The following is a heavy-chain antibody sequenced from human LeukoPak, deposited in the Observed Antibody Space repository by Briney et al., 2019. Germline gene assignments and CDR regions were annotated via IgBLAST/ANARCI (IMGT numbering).Heavy chain of an antibody. Sequence: ASVKVSCKASGYTFTDYYLHWVRQAPGQGLEWMGWIHPNSGGTNYAQKFQGRFAMTRDTSISTAYMELSSLRSDDTAVYYCARLAAVPGWGQGTLVTVSS. CDR2: IHPNSGGT. J-gene: IGHJ1*01. CDR3: ARLAAVPG. D-gene: IGHD6-19*01. CDR1: GYTFTDYY. V-gene: IGHV1-2*02.